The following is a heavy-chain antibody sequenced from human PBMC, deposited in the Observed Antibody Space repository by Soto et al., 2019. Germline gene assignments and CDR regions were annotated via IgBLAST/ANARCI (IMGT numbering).Heavy chain of an antibody. CDR2: TKTDGST. CDR1: GFTFSKHW. CDR3: ARDSSGYYTNYYYYGMDV. J-gene: IGHJ6*02. V-gene: IGHV3-74*01. Sequence: EVQLVESGGGLVQPGGSLRLSCAASGFTFSKHWMHWVRQAPGQGLVWVSRTKTDGSTSYADSVKGRFTISRDNAKNTLYLQMNSLRAEDTAVYYCARDSSGYYTNYYYYGMDVWGQGTTVTVSS. D-gene: IGHD3-22*01.